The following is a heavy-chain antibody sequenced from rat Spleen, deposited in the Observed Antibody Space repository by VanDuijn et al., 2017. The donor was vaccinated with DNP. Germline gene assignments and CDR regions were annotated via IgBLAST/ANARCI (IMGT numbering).Heavy chain of an antibody. Sequence: EVRLVESGGGLVQPGRSLKLSCAASGFNFNDYWMGWVRQAPGKGLEWIGEINKDSRTINYIPSLKDKFTISRDNPQNTLYLQMSKLGSEDTAIYYCARMGNYGWFAYWGQGTLVTVSS. CDR3: ARMGNYGWFAY. J-gene: IGHJ3*01. CDR1: GFNFNDYW. D-gene: IGHD1-1*01. CDR2: INKDSRTI. V-gene: IGHV4-2*01.